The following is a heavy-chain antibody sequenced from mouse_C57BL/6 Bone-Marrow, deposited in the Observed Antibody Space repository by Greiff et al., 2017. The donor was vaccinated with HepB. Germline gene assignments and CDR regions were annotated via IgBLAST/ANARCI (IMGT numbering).Heavy chain of an antibody. CDR2: IWRGGST. D-gene: IGHD1-1*01. CDR1: GFSLTSYG. J-gene: IGHJ2*01. Sequence: VMLVESGPGLVQPSQSLSITCTVSGFSLTSYGVHWVRQSPGKGLEWLGVIWRGGSTDYNAAFMSRLSITKDNSKSQVFFKMNSLQADDTAIYYCAKYYGSSFYYFDYWGQGTTLTVSS. V-gene: IGHV2-5*01. CDR3: AKYYGSSFYYFDY.